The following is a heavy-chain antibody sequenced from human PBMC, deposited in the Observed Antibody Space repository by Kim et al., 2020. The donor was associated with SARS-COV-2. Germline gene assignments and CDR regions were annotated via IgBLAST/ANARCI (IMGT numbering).Heavy chain of an antibody. V-gene: IGHV1-46*01. CDR1: GYTFTSYY. CDR2: INPSDGST. D-gene: IGHD3-16*01. CDR3: ARELRVTWGSANWYSDL. J-gene: IGHJ2*01. Sequence: ASVKVSCKASGYTFTSYYMHWVRQAPGQGLEWMGLINPSDGSTSYAQKFQGRVTMTRGTSTSTVYMELSSLRSEDTAVYYCARELRVTWGSANWYSDLWGRGTLVTFSS.